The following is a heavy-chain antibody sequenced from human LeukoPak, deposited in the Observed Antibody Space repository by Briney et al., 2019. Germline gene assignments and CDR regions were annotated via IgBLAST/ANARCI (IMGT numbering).Heavy chain of an antibody. CDR2: IYHSGST. Sequence: SETLSLTCTVSGGSISSGGYYWSWIRQPPGKGLEWIGYIYHSGSTYYNPSLKSRVTISVDRSKNQFSLKLSSVTAADTAVYYCARGELRFLEWLNGVPGFQHWGQGTLVTVSS. V-gene: IGHV4-30-2*01. J-gene: IGHJ1*01. CDR1: GGSISSGGYY. D-gene: IGHD3-3*01. CDR3: ARGELRFLEWLNGVPGFQH.